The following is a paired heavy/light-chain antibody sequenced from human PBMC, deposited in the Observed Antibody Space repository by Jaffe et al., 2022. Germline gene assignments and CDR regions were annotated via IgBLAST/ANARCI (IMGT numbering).Heavy chain of an antibody. Sequence: EVQLLESGGGLVQPGGSLRLSCAASGFTFSSYAMSWVRQAPGKGLEWVSAISGSGGSTYYADSVKGRFTISRDNSKNTLYLQMNSLRAEDTAVYYCKDANILTGYYPRNYAFDIWGQGTMVTVSS. CDR1: GFTFSSYA. CDR2: ISGSGGST. V-gene: IGHV3-23*01. D-gene: IGHD3-9*01. CDR3: KDANILTGYYPRNYAFDI. J-gene: IGHJ3*02.
Light chain of an antibody. CDR1: QGISSY. V-gene: IGKV1-8*01. CDR2: AAS. Sequence: AIRMTQSPSSLSASTGDRVTITCRASQGISSYLAWYQQKPGKAPKLLIYAASTLQSGVPSRFSGSGSGTDFTLTISCLQSEDFATYYCQQYYSYPRTFGPGTKVDIK. J-gene: IGKJ3*01. CDR3: QQYYSYPRT.